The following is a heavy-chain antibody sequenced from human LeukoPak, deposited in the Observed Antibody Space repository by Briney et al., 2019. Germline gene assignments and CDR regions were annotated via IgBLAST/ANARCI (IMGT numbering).Heavy chain of an antibody. Sequence: PGRSLRLSCAASGFTFSSYSMYWVRQAPGKGLEWVVVISNDGSDKYYADSVKGRFTISRDNSKNTLYLQMNSLRAEDTAVYYCAKGYSTGWYGGVDYRGQGTLVTVSS. J-gene: IGHJ4*02. CDR1: GFTFSSYS. V-gene: IGHV3-30*18. CDR2: ISNDGSDK. D-gene: IGHD6-19*01. CDR3: AKGYSTGWYGGVDY.